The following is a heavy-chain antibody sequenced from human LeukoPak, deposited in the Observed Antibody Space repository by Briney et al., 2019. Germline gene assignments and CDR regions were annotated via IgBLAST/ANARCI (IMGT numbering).Heavy chain of an antibody. Sequence: SETLSLTCTVSGGSISSYYWSWIRQPPGKGLEWIGYIYYSGSTNYNPSLKSRVTISVDTSKNQFSLKLSSVTAADTAVYYCARDSGSGSYYPSNWFDPWGQGTLVTVSS. CDR2: IYYSGST. CDR1: GGSISSYY. J-gene: IGHJ5*02. V-gene: IGHV4-59*01. D-gene: IGHD3-10*01. CDR3: ARDSGSGSYYPSNWFDP.